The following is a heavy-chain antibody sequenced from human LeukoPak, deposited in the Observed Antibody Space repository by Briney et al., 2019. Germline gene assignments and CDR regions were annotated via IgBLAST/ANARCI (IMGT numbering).Heavy chain of an antibody. D-gene: IGHD3/OR15-3a*01. CDR3: AAGELMDLGDF. CDR1: GGSISSSSYY. J-gene: IGHJ4*02. V-gene: IGHV4-39*01. Sequence: SETLSLTCTVSGGSISSSSYYWGWIRQPPGKGLEWIGSIYYSGSTYYNPSLKSRVTISVDTSKNQFSLKLRSVTAADTAVYYCAAGELMDLGDFWGQGTLVTVSS. CDR2: IYYSGST.